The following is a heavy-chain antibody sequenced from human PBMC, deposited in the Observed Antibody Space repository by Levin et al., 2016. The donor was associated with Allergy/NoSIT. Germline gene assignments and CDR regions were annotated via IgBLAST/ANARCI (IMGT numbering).Heavy chain of an antibody. CDR2: FIPKLGLT. J-gene: IGHJ4*02. D-gene: IGHD2-21*01. Sequence: SVKVSCKASGGTFSDHGVSWVRQAPGQGLEWIGTFIPKLGLTNFMPQFRGRLTLSADDSMNTAYMELTSLTSEDTAVYYCARDRTLIVTPYFDFWGQGTLITVSS. V-gene: IGHV1-69*04. CDR1: GGTFSDHG. CDR3: ARDRTLIVTPYFDF.